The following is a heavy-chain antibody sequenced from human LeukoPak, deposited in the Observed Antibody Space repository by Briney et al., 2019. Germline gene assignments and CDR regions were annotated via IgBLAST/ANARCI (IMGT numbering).Heavy chain of an antibody. V-gene: IGHV4-4*07. J-gene: IGHJ4*02. Sequence: SETLSLTCTVSGGSISTYYWSWIRQPAGKGLEWIGRIYTGGSTNYNPSLASRVTMSIETPKNQFSLKLSSVTAADTAVYYCARAPTAYCLSATCQPYFDYWGQGTLVTVSS. CDR3: ARAPTAYCLSATCQPYFDY. CDR2: IYTGGST. D-gene: IGHD2-2*01. CDR1: GGSISTYY.